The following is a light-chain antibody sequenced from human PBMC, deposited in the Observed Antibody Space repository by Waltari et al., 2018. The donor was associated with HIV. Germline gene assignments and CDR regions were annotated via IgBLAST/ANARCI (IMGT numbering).Light chain of an antibody. V-gene: IGLV3-1*01. CDR1: DLGNKS. CDR2: QDS. J-gene: IGLJ2*01. CDR3: QTWDRNTAHVV. Sequence: SYELTQPPSVSVSPGQTATITCSGDDLGNKSVSWYHQKPGQSPVLVIHQDSKRPSGIPERFSGSNSGNTATLTIAGTQAMDEAEYYCQTWDRNTAHVVFGGGTKLTVL.